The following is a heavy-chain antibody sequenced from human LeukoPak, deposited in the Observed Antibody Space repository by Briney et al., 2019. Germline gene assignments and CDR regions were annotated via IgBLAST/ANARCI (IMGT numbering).Heavy chain of an antibody. V-gene: IGHV1-2*02. CDR1: GYTFTGYY. D-gene: IGHD3-22*01. CDR3: ARDQLRGDYYDSSVYYYGSGFDY. CDR2: INPNSDGT. J-gene: IGHJ4*02. Sequence: GASVKVSCKASGYTFTGYYMHWVRQAPGQGLEWMGWINPNSDGTNYAQKFQGRVTMTRDTSISTAHMELSRLRSDDTAVYYCARDQLRGDYYDSSVYYYGSGFDYWGQGTLVTVSS.